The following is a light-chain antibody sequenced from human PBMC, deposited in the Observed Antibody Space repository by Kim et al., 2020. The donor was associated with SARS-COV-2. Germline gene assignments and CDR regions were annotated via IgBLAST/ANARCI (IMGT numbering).Light chain of an antibody. CDR2: DVT. CDR1: TSDVGRYDY. V-gene: IGLV2-14*03. Sequence: GHSITISCTGTTSDVGRYDYVSWFQQHPGRTPKVVIYDVTERPSGVSNRFSGSKSGNTASLTISGLQAEDEADYYCISFTTSDTWVFGGGTKLTVL. CDR3: ISFTTSDTWV. J-gene: IGLJ3*02.